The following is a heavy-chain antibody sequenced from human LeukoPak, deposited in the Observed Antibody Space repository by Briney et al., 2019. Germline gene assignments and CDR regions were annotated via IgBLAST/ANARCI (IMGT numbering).Heavy chain of an antibody. CDR3: AKDGDSYGLFDY. Sequence: PGGSLRLSCAASGFTFSSYAMTWVRQAPGEGLQWVSGISGSGTSAYYADSVRGRFTISRDNSKNTLYLQMNSLRAEDTAVYYCAKDGDSYGLFDYWGQGTLVTVSS. D-gene: IGHD5-18*01. J-gene: IGHJ4*02. CDR2: ISGSGTSA. CDR1: GFTFSSYA. V-gene: IGHV3-23*01.